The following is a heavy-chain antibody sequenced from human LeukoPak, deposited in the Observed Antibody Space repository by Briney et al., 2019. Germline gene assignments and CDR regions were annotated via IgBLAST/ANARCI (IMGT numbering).Heavy chain of an antibody. CDR1: GGSFSGYY. V-gene: IGHV4-34*01. CDR2: VNHSGST. J-gene: IGHJ4*02. CDR3: ARGGGVLTGYLDY. Sequence: SETLSLTCAVYGGSFSGYYWSWIRQPPGKGLEWIGEVNHSGSTNYNPSLKSRVTISVDTSKNQFSLKLSSVTAADTAVYYCARGGGVLTGYLDYWGQGTLVTVSS. D-gene: IGHD3-9*01.